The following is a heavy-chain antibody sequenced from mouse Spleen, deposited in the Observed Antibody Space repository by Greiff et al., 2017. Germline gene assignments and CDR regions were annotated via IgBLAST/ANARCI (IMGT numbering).Heavy chain of an antibody. D-gene: IGHD4-1*01. CDR2: ISSGGGNT. V-gene: IGHV5-9-3*01. Sequence: EVQLVESGGGLVKLGGSLKLSCAASGSTFSSYAMSWVRQTPEKRLEWVATISSGGGNTYYPDSVKGRFTISRDNAKNTLYLQMSSLKSEDTAMYYCARLTYDYWGQGTTLTVSS. J-gene: IGHJ2*01. CDR3: ARLTYDY. CDR1: GSTFSSYA.